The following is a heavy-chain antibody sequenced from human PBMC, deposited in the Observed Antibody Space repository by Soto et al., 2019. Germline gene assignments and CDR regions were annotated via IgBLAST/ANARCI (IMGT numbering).Heavy chain of an antibody. V-gene: IGHV4-4*02. CDR1: GGSISSSNW. CDR2: IYHSGST. J-gene: IGHJ6*04. Sequence: SETLSLTCAVSGGSISSSNWWSWVRQPPGKGLEWIGEIYHSGSTNYNPSLKSRVTISVDKSKNQFSLKLSSVTAADTAVYYCARARGFMITFGGATLMDVWGKGTTVTVSS. CDR3: ARARGFMITFGGATLMDV. D-gene: IGHD3-16*01.